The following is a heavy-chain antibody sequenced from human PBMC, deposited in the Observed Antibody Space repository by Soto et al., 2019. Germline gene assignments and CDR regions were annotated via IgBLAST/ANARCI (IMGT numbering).Heavy chain of an antibody. V-gene: IGHV3-21*01. CDR2: ISSSSSYI. D-gene: IGHD3-3*01. Sequence: GSLRLSCAASGFTFSSYSMNWVRQAPGKGLEWVSSISSSSSYIYYADSVKGRFTISRDNAKNSLYLQMNSLRAEDTAVYYCARDKDKGYDFWSGYIFPPDITFDYWGQGTLVTVSS. CDR3: ARDKDKGYDFWSGYIFPPDITFDY. CDR1: GFTFSSYS. J-gene: IGHJ4*02.